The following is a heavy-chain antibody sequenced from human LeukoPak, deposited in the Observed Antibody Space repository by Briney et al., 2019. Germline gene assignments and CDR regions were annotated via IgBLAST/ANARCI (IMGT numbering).Heavy chain of an antibody. D-gene: IGHD2-2*02. V-gene: IGHV1-2*02. Sequence: ASVKVSCKASGYTFTGYYMHWGRQAPGQGLEWMGWINPNSGGTNYAQKFQGRVTMTRDTSISTAYMELSRLRSDDTAVYYCARGGLPLGYCSSTSCYTLGSDYWGQGTLVTVSS. J-gene: IGHJ4*02. CDR1: GYTFTGYY. CDR2: INPNSGGT. CDR3: ARGGLPLGYCSSTSCYTLGSDY.